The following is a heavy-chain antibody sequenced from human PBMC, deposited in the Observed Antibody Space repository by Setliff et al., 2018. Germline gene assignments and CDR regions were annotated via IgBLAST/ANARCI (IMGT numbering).Heavy chain of an antibody. Sequence: SETLSLTCTVSGGSISGASIRSYYWSWIRQPPGKGLEFIGYVYYSGTANYSPSPRSRLTISVDTSKNQFSLKLRSVTAADTAVYYCARGGTFRYFDFWGQGAPVTVSS. CDR3: ARGGTFRYFDF. CDR2: VYYSGTA. CDR1: GGSISGASIRSYY. V-gene: IGHV4-61*01. J-gene: IGHJ4*02. D-gene: IGHD5-12*01.